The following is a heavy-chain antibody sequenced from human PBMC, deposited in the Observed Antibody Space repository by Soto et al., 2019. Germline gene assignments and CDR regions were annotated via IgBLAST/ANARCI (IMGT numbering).Heavy chain of an antibody. CDR2: FNPRSGAT. CDR1: GYTFSAFY. J-gene: IGHJ6*02. D-gene: IGHD6-19*01. Sequence: ASVKVSCKASGYTFSAFYIHWFRQASGEGLQWMGVFNPRSGATEYVQQFQGRVTLTGDTPTSTVYMELSSLRSEDMAVYYCARGYSSGYGMDVWGQGATVTVSS. CDR3: ARGYSSGYGMDV. V-gene: IGHV1-46*01.